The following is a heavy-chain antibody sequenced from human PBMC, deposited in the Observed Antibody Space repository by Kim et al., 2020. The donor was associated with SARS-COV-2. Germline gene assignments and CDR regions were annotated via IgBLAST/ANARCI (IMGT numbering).Heavy chain of an antibody. CDR2: ISYDGSNK. J-gene: IGHJ4*02. CDR3: ARSSPSQKIAAAGFDY. D-gene: IGHD6-13*01. V-gene: IGHV3-30*04. Sequence: GGSLRLSCAASGFTFSSYAMHWVRQAPGKGLEWVAVISYDGSNKYYVDSVKGRFTISRDNSKNTLYLQMNSLRAEDTAVYYCARSSPSQKIAAAGFDYWGQGTLVTVSS. CDR1: GFTFSSYA.